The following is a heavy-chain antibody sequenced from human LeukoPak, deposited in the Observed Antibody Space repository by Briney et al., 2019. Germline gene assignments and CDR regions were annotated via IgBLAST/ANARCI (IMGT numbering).Heavy chain of an antibody. D-gene: IGHD4-11*01. CDR2: ISTSTNYI. CDR3: ARVRSLSVYGNNFYRGNYFDF. V-gene: IGHV3-21*01. J-gene: IGHJ4*02. Sequence: GESLRLSCAASGFPFSTYAMAWVRQAPGGDFEWVSSISTSTNYIYYAGSVKGRFTISRDNPKESLSLQMNDLRAEDTAVYYCARVRSLSVYGNNFYRGNYFDFWGQGALVTVSS. CDR1: GFPFSTYA.